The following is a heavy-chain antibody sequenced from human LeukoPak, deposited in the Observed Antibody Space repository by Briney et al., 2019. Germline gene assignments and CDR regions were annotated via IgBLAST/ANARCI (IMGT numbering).Heavy chain of an antibody. Sequence: PGGSLRLSCAASGLTFSSHWMHWVRQAPGKGLVWVSRITNDGSSTTYADSVKGRFTISRDNAKNTLYLQMNSLSAEDTGLYYCVRDPRGDGSSTFGYWGQGTLVTVSS. D-gene: IGHD1-26*01. V-gene: IGHV3-74*01. J-gene: IGHJ4*02. CDR2: ITNDGSST. CDR3: VRDPRGDGSSTFGY. CDR1: GLTFSSHW.